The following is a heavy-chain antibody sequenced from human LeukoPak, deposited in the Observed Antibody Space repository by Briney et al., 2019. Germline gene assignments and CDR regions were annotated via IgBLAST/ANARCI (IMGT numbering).Heavy chain of an antibody. V-gene: IGHV4-38-2*02. CDR2: IYHSRST. CDR3: ARDQVAGYFPYYYYMDV. CDR1: GYSISSGYY. Sequence: PSETLSLTCTVSGYSISSGYYWGWIRQPPGKGLEWIGSIYHSRSTYYNPSLKSRVTISVDTSKNQFSLKLSSVTAADTAVYYCARDQVAGYFPYYYYMDVWGKGTTVTISS. D-gene: IGHD2-15*01. J-gene: IGHJ6*03.